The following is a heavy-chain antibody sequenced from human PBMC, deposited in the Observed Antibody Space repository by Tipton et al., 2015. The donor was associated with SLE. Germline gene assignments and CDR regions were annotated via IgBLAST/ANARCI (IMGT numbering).Heavy chain of an antibody. J-gene: IGHJ4*02. Sequence: TLSLTCAVSGDSISSYYWSWIRQPPGKGLEWIGYIYYSGSTNYNPSLKSRVTMSIDTSKNQFSLNLSSVTAADTALYYCTRDPGGPFNYWGQGTLVTVSA. CDR2: IYYSGST. CDR3: TRDPGGPFNY. D-gene: IGHD3-10*01. V-gene: IGHV4-59*01. CDR1: GDSISSYY.